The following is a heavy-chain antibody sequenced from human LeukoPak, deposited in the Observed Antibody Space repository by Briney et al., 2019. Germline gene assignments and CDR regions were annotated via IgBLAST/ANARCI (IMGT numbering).Heavy chain of an antibody. CDR2: ISGSGGDT. CDR1: GFSFNNFG. D-gene: IGHD4-17*01. J-gene: IGHJ4*02. CDR3: AKGGVYGDYYFDY. V-gene: IGHV3-23*01. Sequence: GGSLRLSCVASGFSFNNFGMSWVRQAPGKGLEWVSVISGSGGDTYYADSVKGRFTISGDNSKNTVYLQMNSLRAEDTALYYCAKGGVYGDYYFDYWGQGTLVTVSS.